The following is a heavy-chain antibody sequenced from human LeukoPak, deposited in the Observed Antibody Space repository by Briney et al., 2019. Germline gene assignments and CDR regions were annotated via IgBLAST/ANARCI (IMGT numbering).Heavy chain of an antibody. Sequence: MSGGSLRLXCAASGFTFSSYSMNWVRQAPGKGLEWVSSISSSSSYIYYADSVKGRFTISRDNAKNSLYLQMNSLRAEDTAVYYCARDPRVGATASFDYWGQGTLVTVSS. CDR1: GFTFSSYS. CDR2: ISSSSSYI. CDR3: ARDPRVGATASFDY. D-gene: IGHD1-26*01. J-gene: IGHJ4*02. V-gene: IGHV3-21*01.